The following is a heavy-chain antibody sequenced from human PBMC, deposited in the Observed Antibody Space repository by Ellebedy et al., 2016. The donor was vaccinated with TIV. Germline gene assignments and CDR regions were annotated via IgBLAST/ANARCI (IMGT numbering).Heavy chain of an antibody. Sequence: SETLSLTCTVSGGPVSGSTNYWAWIRQSPRKGLEWIGSIYYSGGPYYNPSLESRVTISVDTSKNQFSLKLSSVTAADTAVYHCARGRWMGATFFDYWGQGTLVTVSS. CDR2: IYYSGGP. D-gene: IGHD1-26*01. J-gene: IGHJ4*02. CDR1: GGPVSGSTNY. V-gene: IGHV4-39*01. CDR3: ARGRWMGATFFDY.